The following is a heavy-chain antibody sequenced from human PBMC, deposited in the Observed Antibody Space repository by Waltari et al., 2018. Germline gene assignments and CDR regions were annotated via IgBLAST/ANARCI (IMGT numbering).Heavy chain of an antibody. CDR1: VFTFDPYA. D-gene: IGHD3-10*01. J-gene: IGHJ4*02. CDR3: ARGQSSGAPDY. CDR2: ISSNGGNT. V-gene: IGHV3-64*01. Sequence: EVQLVESGGGLVEPGGSLRLSCAASVFTFDPYAMHWVRQAPGKGLEYVSAISSNGGNTYYANSVKGRCTISRDNSKNTLYLQMGSLRAEDMAVYYCARGQSSGAPDYWGQGTLVTVSS.